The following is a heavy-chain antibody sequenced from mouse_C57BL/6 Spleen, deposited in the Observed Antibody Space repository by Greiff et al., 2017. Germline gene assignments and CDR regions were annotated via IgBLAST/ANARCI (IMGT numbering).Heavy chain of an antibody. CDR1: GFTFSSYA. CDR2: ISDGGSYT. D-gene: IGHD2-3*01. V-gene: IGHV5-4*01. Sequence: EVQLVESGGGLVKPGGSLKLSCAASGFTFSSYAMSWVRQTPEKRLEWVATISDGGSYTYYPDNVKGRFTISRDNAKNNLYLQMSHLKSEDTAMYDCARDDGSGIFDYWGQGTTLTVSS. J-gene: IGHJ2*01. CDR3: ARDDGSGIFDY.